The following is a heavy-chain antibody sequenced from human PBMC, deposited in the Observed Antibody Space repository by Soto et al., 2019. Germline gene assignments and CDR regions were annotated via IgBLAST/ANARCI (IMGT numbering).Heavy chain of an antibody. J-gene: IGHJ5*02. CDR3: ARVGGINWFDP. D-gene: IGHD3-16*01. CDR2: IYYRGST. Sequence: QVHLQESGPGLVKPSQILSLTCTVSGGSISRCGYYWGWIRQHLGQGLEGIGYIYYRGSTSCNPCLKSRVTISEDTSNYKLSLKLRSATAANTAVYYCARVGGINWFDPGGQGTLVTVSS. CDR1: GGSISRCGYY. V-gene: IGHV4-31*03.